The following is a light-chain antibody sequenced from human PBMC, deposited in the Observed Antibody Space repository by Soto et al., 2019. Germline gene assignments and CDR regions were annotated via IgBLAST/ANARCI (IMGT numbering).Light chain of an antibody. V-gene: IGKV4-1*01. J-gene: IGKJ4*01. Sequence: DIVMTQSPYSLAVSLGERATINCKSSQGVLYSSNNKNYLAWYQQKPGQPPKALIYWASTRESGVPDRFSGSGSGTDFTFAISSLQAEDFATYFCQQTYSIPLTFGGGTKVDI. CDR3: QQTYSIPLT. CDR2: WAS. CDR1: QGVLYSSNNKNY.